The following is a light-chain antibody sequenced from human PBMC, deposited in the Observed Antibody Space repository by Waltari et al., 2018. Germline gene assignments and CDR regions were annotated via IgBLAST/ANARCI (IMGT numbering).Light chain of an antibody. CDR1: SSDVGNYKR. J-gene: IGLJ2*01. Sequence: QSALTQPASVSGSPGQSITISCTGTSSDVGNYKRVSWYQQHPGKAPKLMIYAVSKRPSGVSDRFSGSKCGDMASLTISGLQPEDEAEYFCSSYAGSSKGVFGGGTKVTVL. V-gene: IGLV2-23*02. CDR3: SSYAGSSKGV. CDR2: AVS.